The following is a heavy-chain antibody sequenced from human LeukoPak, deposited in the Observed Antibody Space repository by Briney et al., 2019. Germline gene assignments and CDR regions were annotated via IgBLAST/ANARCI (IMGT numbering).Heavy chain of an antibody. Sequence: ASVKVSCKASGYTFTGYYIHWVRQAPGQGLEWMGRINPSSGGTMCAQKFQGSVTTTRDTSISTAYMELSSLASDDTAVYYCARGADYGGNQRDGYWGQGTLVTASS. CDR3: ARGADYGGNQRDGY. J-gene: IGHJ4*02. CDR2: INPSSGGT. CDR1: GYTFTGYY. D-gene: IGHD4-23*01. V-gene: IGHV1-2*06.